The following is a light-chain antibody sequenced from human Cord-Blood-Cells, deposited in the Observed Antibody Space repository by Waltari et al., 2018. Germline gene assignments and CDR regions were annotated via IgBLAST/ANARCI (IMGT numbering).Light chain of an antibody. J-gene: IGKJ5*01. Sequence: AIRMTQSPSSLSASTGDRVTITCRASQGISSYLAWYQQKPGKAPKLLIYAASTLQSGVPSRFSGSGSGTDFTLTISCLQSEDFATSYCQQYYSYPTFGPGTRLEIK. CDR3: QQYYSYPT. CDR1: QGISSY. CDR2: AAS. V-gene: IGKV1-8*01.